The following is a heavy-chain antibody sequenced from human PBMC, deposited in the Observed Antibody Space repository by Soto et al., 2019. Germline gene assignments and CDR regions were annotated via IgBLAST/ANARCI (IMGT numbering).Heavy chain of an antibody. J-gene: IGHJ6*02. D-gene: IGHD2-15*01. V-gene: IGHV4-30-4*01. CDR2: IFRSGSP. CDR3: DSYTFSQDRECHYAMDV. Sequence: SETISFTCTVSGASISGSSYYRSWVRQPPGKGLEWIGYIFRSGSPYYNLSLKSRVTISVDTSKNQFSLKMTSVTAAETAVFYCDSYTFSQDRECHYAMDVRGQGATVTVSS. CDR1: GASISGSSYY.